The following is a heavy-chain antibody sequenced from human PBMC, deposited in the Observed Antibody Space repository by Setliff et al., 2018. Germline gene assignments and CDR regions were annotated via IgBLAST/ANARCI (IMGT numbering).Heavy chain of an antibody. D-gene: IGHD2-2*01. CDR1: DYTFLSYG. CDR2: ISAYTGKT. V-gene: IGHV1-18*01. CDR3: AVFNVTPTRKKYYSYLDV. Sequence: ASVKVSCKAADYTFLSYGLSWVRQAPGQGLEWMGWISAYTGKTDYAQNFQGRVTMTTDTSTSTAYMELSSLRSEDTAVYYCAVFNVTPTRKKYYSYLDVWGKGTTVTVSS. J-gene: IGHJ6*03.